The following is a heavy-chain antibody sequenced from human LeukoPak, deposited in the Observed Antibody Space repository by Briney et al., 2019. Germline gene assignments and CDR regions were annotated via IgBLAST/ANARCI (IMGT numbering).Heavy chain of an antibody. CDR1: GYTFTDYY. J-gene: IGHJ6*03. Sequence: ASVKVSCKVSGYTFTDYYMYWVQQAPGKGLEWMGLVDPEDGETIYAEKFQGRVTITADTSTDTAYMELSSLRSEDTAVYYCATRASSSPDMDVWGKGTRSPSP. V-gene: IGHV1-69-2*01. CDR3: ATRASSSPDMDV. CDR2: VDPEDGET. D-gene: IGHD6-6*01.